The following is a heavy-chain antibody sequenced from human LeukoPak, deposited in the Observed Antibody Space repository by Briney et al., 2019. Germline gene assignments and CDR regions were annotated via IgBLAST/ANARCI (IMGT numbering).Heavy chain of an antibody. D-gene: IGHD5-24*01. V-gene: IGHV3-11*01. CDR2: ISSSGSTI. CDR1: GFTFSDYY. J-gene: IGHJ6*02. Sequence: GGSLRLSCAASGFTFSDYYRSWIRQAPGKGLEWVSYISSSGSTIYYADSVKGRFTISRDNAKNSLYLQMNSLRAEDTAVYYCARGEMATIDYGMDVWGQGTTVTVSS. CDR3: ARGEMATIDYGMDV.